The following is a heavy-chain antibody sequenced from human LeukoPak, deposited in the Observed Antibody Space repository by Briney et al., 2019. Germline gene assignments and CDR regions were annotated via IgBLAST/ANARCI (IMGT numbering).Heavy chain of an antibody. CDR1: GYSFISYG. Sequence: ASVKVSCKPSGYSFISYGLSWVRQAPGQGLAWMGWISAYNGDTNYAQKFQGRVTLTTDTSTSTAYMELRRLRSDDTAVYYCARDHGEAGYPSFDYWGQGTLVTVSS. J-gene: IGHJ4*02. V-gene: IGHV1-18*01. CDR2: ISAYNGDT. CDR3: ARDHGEAGYPSFDY. D-gene: IGHD5-12*01.